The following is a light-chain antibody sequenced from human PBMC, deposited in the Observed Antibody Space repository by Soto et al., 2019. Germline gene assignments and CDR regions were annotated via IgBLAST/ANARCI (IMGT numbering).Light chain of an antibody. CDR1: QRVGNY. CDR3: QQRSNWPRGFT. Sequence: EIVLTQSPATLSLSPGERATLSCRASQRVGNYLAWYQQKPGQAPRLLIYDASSRAIGIPARFSGSGSGTDFNLTISSLEPDDFAVYYCQQRSNWPRGFTFGQGTKLEIK. J-gene: IGKJ2*01. V-gene: IGKV3-11*01. CDR2: DAS.